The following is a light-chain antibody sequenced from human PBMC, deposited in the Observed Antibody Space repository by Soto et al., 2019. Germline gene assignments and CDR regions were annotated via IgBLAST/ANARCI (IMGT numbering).Light chain of an antibody. J-gene: IGKJ5*01. V-gene: IGKV3-20*01. Sequence: EIVLTQSPGTLSLSPGERATLSCRASQSVSNNYLAWYQQKPGQAPRLLIYGAYNRATGIPDRFSGSGSGTDFTLTISRLEPEDFAVYYCQQYGSSFGQGTRLEIK. CDR2: GAY. CDR1: QSVSNNY. CDR3: QQYGSS.